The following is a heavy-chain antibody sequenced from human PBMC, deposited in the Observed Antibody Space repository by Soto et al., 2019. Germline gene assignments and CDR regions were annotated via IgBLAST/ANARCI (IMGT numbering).Heavy chain of an antibody. Sequence: QVQLVESGGGVVQPGRSLRLSCAASGFTFSSYGMHWVRQAPGKGLEWVAVISYDGSNKYYADSVKGRFTISRDNSKNTLYLQMNSLGAEDTAVYYCAKVKGYCSGGSCYTVDYWGQGTLVTVSS. V-gene: IGHV3-30*18. CDR1: GFTFSSYG. CDR2: ISYDGSNK. CDR3: AKVKGYCSGGSCYTVDY. D-gene: IGHD2-15*01. J-gene: IGHJ4*02.